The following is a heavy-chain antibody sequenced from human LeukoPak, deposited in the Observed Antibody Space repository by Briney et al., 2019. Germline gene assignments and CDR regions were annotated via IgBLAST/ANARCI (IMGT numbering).Heavy chain of an antibody. CDR1: GFTFNNYW. V-gene: IGHV3-7*01. Sequence: GGSLRLSCAASGFTFNNYWMSWVRQAPGQGLEWVANINQDGTEKYYVDSVKGRFTISRDNAKNSLFLQMNSLRAEDTAVYYCARVGYCSTTTCYWRAFDYWGQGTLVTVSS. D-gene: IGHD2-2*01. J-gene: IGHJ4*02. CDR3: ARVGYCSTTTCYWRAFDY. CDR2: INQDGTEK.